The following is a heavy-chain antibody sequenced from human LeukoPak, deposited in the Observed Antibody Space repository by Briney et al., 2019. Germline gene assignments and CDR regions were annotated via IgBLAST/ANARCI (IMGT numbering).Heavy chain of an antibody. V-gene: IGHV1-69*05. CDR2: IIPIFGTA. CDR1: GGTFSSYA. Sequence: VASVKVSCKASGGTFSSYAISWVRQAPGQGLEWMGGIIPIFGTANYAQKFQGRVTITTDESTSTAYMELSSLRSEDTAVYYCARAPSREQRQDYWGQGTLVTVSS. D-gene: IGHD6-25*01. J-gene: IGHJ4*02. CDR3: ARAPSREQRQDY.